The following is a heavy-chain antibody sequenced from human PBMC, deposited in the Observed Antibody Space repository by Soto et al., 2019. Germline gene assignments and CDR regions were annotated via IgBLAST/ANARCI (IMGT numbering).Heavy chain of an antibody. CDR2: IKQDGSEK. Sequence: HPGGSLRLSCAASGFTFSSYWMSWVRQAPGKGLEWVANIKQDGSEKYYVDSVKGRFTISRDNAKNSLYLQMNSLRAEDTAVYYCARDNSYDYKGDRYYYGMDVWGQGTTVTVSS. V-gene: IGHV3-7*01. CDR3: ARDNSYDYKGDRYYYGMDV. D-gene: IGHD5-18*01. J-gene: IGHJ6*02. CDR1: GFTFSSYW.